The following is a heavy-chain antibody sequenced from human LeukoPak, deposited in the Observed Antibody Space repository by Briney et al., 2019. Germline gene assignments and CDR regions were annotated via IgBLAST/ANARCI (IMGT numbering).Heavy chain of an antibody. Sequence: GGSLRLSCAASGFTFDDYGMSWVRQAPGKGLEWVSGINWNGGSTGYADSVKGRFTISRDNSKNTLYLQMNCLRGEDTAIYYCAKDLNWDYWGQGTLVTVSS. CDR1: GFTFDDYG. CDR3: AKDLNWDY. V-gene: IGHV3-20*04. J-gene: IGHJ4*02. D-gene: IGHD1-20*01. CDR2: INWNGGST.